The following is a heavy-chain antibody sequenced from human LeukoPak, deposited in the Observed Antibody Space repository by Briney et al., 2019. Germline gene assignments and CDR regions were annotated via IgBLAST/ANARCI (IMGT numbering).Heavy chain of an antibody. V-gene: IGHV3-21*01. Sequence: GGSLRLFCAASGFTFSSYSMNCVREARGKGLEWVSSMRISSSYIHYADSLKGRFIISRDNAKNSLYLQRNSLRAEDTAVYYCARVLLGGSGSYLDSFDIWGQGTMVTVSS. CDR2: MRISSSYI. CDR3: ARVLLGGSGSYLDSFDI. CDR1: GFTFSSYS. D-gene: IGHD3-10*01. J-gene: IGHJ3*02.